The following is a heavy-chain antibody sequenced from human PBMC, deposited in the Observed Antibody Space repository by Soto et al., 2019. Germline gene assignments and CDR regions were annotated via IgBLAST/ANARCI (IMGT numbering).Heavy chain of an antibody. CDR1: GGSISSSSYY. D-gene: IGHD3-3*01. Sequence: SETLSLTCTVSGGSISSSSYYWGWIRQPPGKGLEWIGSIYYSGSTYYNPSLKSRVTISVDTSKNQFSLKLSSVTAADTAVYYCARLSSSITIFGVVISAGPYYFDYWGQGTLVTVSS. CDR2: IYYSGST. CDR3: ARLSSSITIFGVVISAGPYYFDY. J-gene: IGHJ4*02. V-gene: IGHV4-39*01.